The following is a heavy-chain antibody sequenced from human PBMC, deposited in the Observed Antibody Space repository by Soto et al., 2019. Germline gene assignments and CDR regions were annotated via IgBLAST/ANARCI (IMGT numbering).Heavy chain of an antibody. V-gene: IGHV2-5*02. CDR2: IYWDDDK. J-gene: IGHJ4*02. CDR3: AHGSGWLFDY. CDR1: GFSLSTSEVG. Sequence: QITLKESGPTLVKPTQTLTLTCSFSGFSLSTSEVGVGWIRQPPGKGLEWLALIYWDDDKEYRPSLTSRLTITKDTSKNPVVLIMTNLDPTDTATYYCAHGSGWLFDYWGQGTLVTVSS. D-gene: IGHD6-19*01.